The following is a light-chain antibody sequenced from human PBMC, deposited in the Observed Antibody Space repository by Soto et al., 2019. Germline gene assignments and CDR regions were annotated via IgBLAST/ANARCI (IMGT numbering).Light chain of an antibody. Sequence: QSALTQPRSVSGSPGQSVTISCTGTSSDFGGYNYVSWYQQHPGKAPKLMLYDVSKRPSGVPDRFSGSKSGKTASLTISGLQAEDEADYYCCSYAGRYTYVFGTGTKLTVL. J-gene: IGLJ1*01. V-gene: IGLV2-11*01. CDR3: CSYAGRYTYV. CDR1: SSDFGGYNY. CDR2: DVS.